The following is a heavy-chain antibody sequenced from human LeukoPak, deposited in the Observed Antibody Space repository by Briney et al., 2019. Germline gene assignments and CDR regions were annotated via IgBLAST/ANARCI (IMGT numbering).Heavy chain of an antibody. D-gene: IGHD5-24*01. Sequence: SETLSLSCTVSGGSFDNSYCWTWVRPPPGERPEWIATIYSSEFTYYNPSFGSRVTISADTSKNLFSLRLSSVTAADTAVYYCARGSDDYKLGNYWGQGTLVTVSS. CDR2: IYSSEFT. V-gene: IGHV4-39*02. CDR1: GGSFDNSYC. CDR3: ARGSDDYKLGNY. J-gene: IGHJ4*02.